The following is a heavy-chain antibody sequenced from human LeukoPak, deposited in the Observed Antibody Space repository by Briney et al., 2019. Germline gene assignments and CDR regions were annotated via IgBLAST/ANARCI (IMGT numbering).Heavy chain of an antibody. CDR3: ARVVRGDIGWFDP. V-gene: IGHV3-48*03. Sequence: PGGSLRLSCAASGFTFSSYEMNWVRQAPGKGLEWVSYINSDGRTIFYADSVKGRFTISRDNAKNSLYLQMNSLRVEDTAVYYCARVVRGDIGWFDPWGQGTLVSVSS. CDR1: GFTFSSYE. D-gene: IGHD3-10*01. CDR2: INSDGRTI. J-gene: IGHJ5*02.